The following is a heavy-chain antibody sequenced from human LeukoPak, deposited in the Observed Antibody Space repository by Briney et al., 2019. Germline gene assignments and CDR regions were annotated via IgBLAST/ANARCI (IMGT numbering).Heavy chain of an antibody. V-gene: IGHV1-69*13. D-gene: IGHD3-10*01. CDR2: IIPIFGTA. J-gene: IGHJ6*02. CDR3: ARSRIYGSGYYYGMDV. Sequence: SVKVSCKASGYTFTSYGISWVRQAPGQGLEWMGGIIPIFGTANYAQKFQGRVTITADESTSTAYMELSSLRSEDTAVYYCARSRIYGSGYYYGMDVWGQGTTVIVSS. CDR1: GYTFTSYG.